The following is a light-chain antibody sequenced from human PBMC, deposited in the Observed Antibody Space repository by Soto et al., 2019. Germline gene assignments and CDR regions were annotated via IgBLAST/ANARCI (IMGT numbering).Light chain of an antibody. CDR2: ETS. Sequence: EIVLTQSPGTLPLSPGERATLSCRASQSVRDRHLAWYQQKPSQAPSLLIYETSSRATGIPDKFRGSGSGRAFALTITTVEPEDVGMDYCQQYGSSPGTFGQGSQVEI. CDR1: QSVRDRH. J-gene: IGKJ1*01. CDR3: QQYGSSPGT. V-gene: IGKV3-20*01.